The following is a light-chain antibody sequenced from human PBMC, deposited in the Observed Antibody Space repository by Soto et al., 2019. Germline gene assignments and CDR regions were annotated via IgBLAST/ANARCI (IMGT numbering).Light chain of an antibody. J-gene: IGLJ1*01. V-gene: IGLV2-23*02. CDR3: CSYAGSSTRYV. Sequence: QSVLTQPASVSGSPGQSITISCTGTSSDVGSYNLVSWYQQHPGKAPKLMIYEVSKRPSGVSNRFSGSKSGNTASLTISGIQDEDAADYYCCSYAGSSTRYVFGTGTKLTV. CDR2: EVS. CDR1: SSDVGSYNL.